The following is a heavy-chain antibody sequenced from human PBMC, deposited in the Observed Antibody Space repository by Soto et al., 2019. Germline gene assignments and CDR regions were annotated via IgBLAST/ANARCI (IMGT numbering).Heavy chain of an antibody. CDR3: ARCTMVRGVIIPISVVWFDP. CDR2: ISAYNGNT. D-gene: IGHD3-10*01. Sequence: ASVKVSCKASGYTFTSYGISWVRQAPGQGLEWMGWISAYNGNTNYAQKLQGRVTMTTDTFTSTAYMELRSLRSDDTAVYYCARCTMVRGVIIPISVVWFDPWGQGTLVTVSS. J-gene: IGHJ5*02. CDR1: GYTFTSYG. V-gene: IGHV1-18*04.